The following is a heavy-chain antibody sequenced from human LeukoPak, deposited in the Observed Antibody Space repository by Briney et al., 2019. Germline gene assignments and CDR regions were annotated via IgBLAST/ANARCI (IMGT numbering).Heavy chain of an antibody. Sequence: PSETLSLTCTVSGGSISSYYWSWIRQPPGKGLEWIGYIYYSGSTNYNPSLKSRVTISVDTSKNQFSLKLSSVTAAGTAVYYCARRTVATSGAFDIWGQGTMVTVSS. CDR2: IYYSGST. CDR3: ARRTVATSGAFDI. J-gene: IGHJ3*02. D-gene: IGHD4-17*01. V-gene: IGHV4-59*08. CDR1: GGSISSYY.